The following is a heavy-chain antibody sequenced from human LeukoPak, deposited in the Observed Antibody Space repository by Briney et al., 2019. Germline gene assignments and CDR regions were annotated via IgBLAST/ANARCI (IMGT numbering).Heavy chain of an antibody. CDR2: IYYSGST. J-gene: IGHJ4*02. CDR1: GGSISSYY. D-gene: IGHD2-21*01. Sequence: SETLSLTCSVSGGSISSYYWSWIRQPPGKGLEWIGYIYYSGSTNYNPSLKSRVTISVDTSKNQFSLKLSSVTAADTAVYYCARAGTYCGGDCYDYWGQGTLVTVSS. CDR3: ARAGTYCGGDCYDY. V-gene: IGHV4-59*01.